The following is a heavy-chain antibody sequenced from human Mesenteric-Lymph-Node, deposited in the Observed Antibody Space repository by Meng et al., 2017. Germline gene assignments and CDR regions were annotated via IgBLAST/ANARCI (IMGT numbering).Heavy chain of an antibody. D-gene: IGHD5-18*01. J-gene: IGHJ2*01. CDR2: IYYSGST. CDR3: ASVGWRQWSFDL. CDR1: GGSSSSGDYD. Sequence: QVLLQESGPGLLEPAQTLSLTCTVSGGSSSSGDYDWSWIGQPPGKGLELNGHIYYSGSTYYIPSLKSRVTISADTSNNLFSLKLSSVTAADTALYYCASVGWRQWSFDLWGRGTLVTVSS. V-gene: IGHV4-30-4*01.